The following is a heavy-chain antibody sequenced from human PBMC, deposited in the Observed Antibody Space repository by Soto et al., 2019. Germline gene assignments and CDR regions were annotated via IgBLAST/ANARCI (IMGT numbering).Heavy chain of an antibody. J-gene: IGHJ6*01. D-gene: IGHD6-13*01. CDR3: AAESGGYSSSWYPIDSGMDV. CDR2: IVVGSGNT. V-gene: IGHV1-58*01. CDR1: GFTFTSSA. Sequence: SVKVSCKASGFTFTSSAVQWVRQARGQRLEWIGWIVVGSGNTNYAQKFQERVTITRDMSTSTAYMELSSLRSEDTAVYYCAAESGGYSSSWYPIDSGMDVWGQGTTVTVSS.